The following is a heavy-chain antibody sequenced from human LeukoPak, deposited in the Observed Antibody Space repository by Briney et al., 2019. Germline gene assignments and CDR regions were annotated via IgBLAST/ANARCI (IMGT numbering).Heavy chain of an antibody. V-gene: IGHV3-21*04. J-gene: IGHJ4*02. CDR3: AKGGTDDYGDKLPFDY. CDR1: GFTFSSYS. D-gene: IGHD4-17*01. Sequence: GGSLRLSCAASGFTFSSYSMNWVRQAPGKGLEWVSSISSSSSYIYYADSVKGRFTISRDNSKNTLYLQMNSLRAEDTAVYHCAKGGTDDYGDKLPFDYWGQGTLVTVSS. CDR2: ISSSSSYI.